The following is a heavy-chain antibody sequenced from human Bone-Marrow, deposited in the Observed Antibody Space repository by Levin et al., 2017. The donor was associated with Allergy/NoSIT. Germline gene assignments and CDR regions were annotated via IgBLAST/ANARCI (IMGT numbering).Heavy chain of an antibody. Sequence: GESLKISCKASGYTFTSYYMHWVRQAPGQGLEWMGIINPSGGSTSYAQKFQGRVTMTRDTSTSTVYMELSSLRSEDTAVYYCARDLGGVAGIAVAPYVYWGQGTLVTVSS. CDR3: ARDLGGVAGIAVAPYVY. CDR2: INPSGGST. J-gene: IGHJ4*02. D-gene: IGHD6-19*01. V-gene: IGHV1-46*01. CDR1: GYTFTSYY.